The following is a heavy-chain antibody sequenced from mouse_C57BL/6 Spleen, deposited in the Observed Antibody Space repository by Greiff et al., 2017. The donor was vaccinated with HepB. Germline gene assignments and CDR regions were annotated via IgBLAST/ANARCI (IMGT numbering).Heavy chain of an antibody. Sequence: QVQLQQPGAELVRPGSSVKLSCKASGYTFTSYWMHWVKQRPIQGLEWIGNIDPSDSETHYNQQFKDKATLTVDKSSSTAYMQLSSLTSEDSAVYYCARAGTSDWYFDVWGTGTTVTVSS. CDR3: ARAGTSDWYFDV. J-gene: IGHJ1*03. CDR2: IDPSDSET. CDR1: GYTFTSYW. V-gene: IGHV1-52*01. D-gene: IGHD3-3*01.